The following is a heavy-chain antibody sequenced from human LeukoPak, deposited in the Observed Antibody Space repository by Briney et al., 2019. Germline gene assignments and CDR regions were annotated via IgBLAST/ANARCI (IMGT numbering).Heavy chain of an antibody. CDR1: GGSISSSSYY. V-gene: IGHV4-39*07. Sequence: PSETLSLTCTVSGGSISSSSYYWGWIRQPPGKGLEWIGSIYYSGSTYYNPSLKSRVTISVDTSKNHFSLELSSVTAADTAVYHCARDTSCYDSSGPSIDYWGQGTLVTVSS. J-gene: IGHJ4*02. CDR3: ARDTSCYDSSGPSIDY. D-gene: IGHD3-22*01. CDR2: IYYSGST.